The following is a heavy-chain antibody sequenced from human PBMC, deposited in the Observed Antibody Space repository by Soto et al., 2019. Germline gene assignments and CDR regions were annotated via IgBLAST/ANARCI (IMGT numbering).Heavy chain of an antibody. J-gene: IGHJ6*02. D-gene: IGHD6-19*01. V-gene: IGHV4-39*01. CDR1: GGSISSSSYY. Sequence: SETLSLTCTVSGGSISSSSYYWGWIRQPPGKGLEWIGSIYYSGSTYYNPSLKSRVTISVDTSKNQFSLKLSSVTAADTAVYYCARQGPYSSGWYGFGYYGMDVWGQGTTVTVSS. CDR2: IYYSGST. CDR3: ARQGPYSSGWYGFGYYGMDV.